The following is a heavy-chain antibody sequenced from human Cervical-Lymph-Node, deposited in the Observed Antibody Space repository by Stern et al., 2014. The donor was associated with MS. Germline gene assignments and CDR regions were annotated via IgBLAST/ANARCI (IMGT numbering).Heavy chain of an antibody. CDR2: ISSSNSYI. CDR1: GFTFNSYS. Sequence: EVQLVESGGGLVKPGASLRLSCAASGFTFNSYSMNWVRQAPGKGLEWLSSISSSNSYIYYADSMKGRFTISRDNAKNSLYLQMNNLRAEDTTIYYCARSILGATQGAFDIWGQGTMVTVSS. J-gene: IGHJ3*02. D-gene: IGHD1-26*01. CDR3: ARSILGATQGAFDI. V-gene: IGHV3-21*01.